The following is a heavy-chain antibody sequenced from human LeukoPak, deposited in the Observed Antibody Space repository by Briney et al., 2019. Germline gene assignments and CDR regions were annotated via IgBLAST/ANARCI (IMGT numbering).Heavy chain of an antibody. CDR3: ARHSRLYSSSWYGGPRFDY. CDR2: INHSGST. J-gene: IGHJ4*02. Sequence: SETLSLTCAVYGGSFSGYYWSWIRQPPGKGLEWIGEINHSGSTNYNPSLKSRVTISVDTSKNQFSLKLSSVTAADTAVCYCARHSRLYSSSWYGGPRFDYWGQGTLVTVSS. D-gene: IGHD6-13*01. CDR1: GGSFSGYY. V-gene: IGHV4-34*01.